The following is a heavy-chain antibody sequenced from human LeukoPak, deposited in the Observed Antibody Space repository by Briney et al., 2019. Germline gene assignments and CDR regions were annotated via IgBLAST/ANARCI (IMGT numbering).Heavy chain of an antibody. CDR3: ARRTLLWFGELFGRNWFDP. V-gene: IGHV4-34*01. CDR2: INHSGST. CDR1: GGSFSGYY. J-gene: IGHJ5*02. D-gene: IGHD3-10*01. Sequence: SETLSLTCAVYGGSFSGYYWSWIRQPPGKGLEWIGEINHSGSTNYNPPLKSRVTISVDTSKNQFSLKLSSVPAADTAVYYCARRTLLWFGELFGRNWFDPWGQGTLVTVSS.